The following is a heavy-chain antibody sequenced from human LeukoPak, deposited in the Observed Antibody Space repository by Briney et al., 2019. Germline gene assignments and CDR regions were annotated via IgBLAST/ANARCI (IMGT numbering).Heavy chain of an antibody. CDR3: ASGSNWNRFDY. J-gene: IGHJ4*02. CDR2: IYYSGST. Sequence: SETLSLTCTVSDSSISSHYWSWIRQPPGKELEWIGYIYYSGSTNYNPSLKSRVTISVDTSKNQFSLRLTSVTAADTSLYYCASGSNWNRFDYWGQGTLVTVSS. D-gene: IGHD1-20*01. CDR1: DSSISSHY. V-gene: IGHV4-59*11.